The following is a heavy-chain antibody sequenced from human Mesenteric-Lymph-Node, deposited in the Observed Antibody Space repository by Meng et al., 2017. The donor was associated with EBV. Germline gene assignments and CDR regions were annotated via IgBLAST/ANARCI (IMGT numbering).Heavy chain of an antibody. Sequence: LGGSGGGLVQPGGSLRLSCAASGFTFSDFAMSWVRQAPGKGLEWVSAISGSGDSKDYADSVKGRFTISRDDSKNALYLQMNSLRAEDTAVYYCAKTHYDSCGYFDYWGHGILVTVSS. CDR3: AKTHYDSCGYFDY. V-gene: IGHV3-23*04. D-gene: IGHD3-22*01. CDR2: ISGSGDSK. J-gene: IGHJ4*01. CDR1: GFTFSDFA.